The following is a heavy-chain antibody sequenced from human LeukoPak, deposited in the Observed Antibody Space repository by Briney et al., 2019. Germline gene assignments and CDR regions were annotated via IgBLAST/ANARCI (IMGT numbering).Heavy chain of an antibody. CDR2: INHSGST. V-gene: IGHV4-34*01. CDR3: GRDSGFWLY. J-gene: IGHJ4*02. CDR1: GGSFSGYY. Sequence: SETLSLTCAVYGGSFSGYYWSWIRQPPGKGLEWIGEINHSGSTNYNPSLKSRVTISGDTSKNQFSLKLDSVTAADTAVYYCGRDSGFWLYWGQGTLVTVSS. D-gene: IGHD3-22*01.